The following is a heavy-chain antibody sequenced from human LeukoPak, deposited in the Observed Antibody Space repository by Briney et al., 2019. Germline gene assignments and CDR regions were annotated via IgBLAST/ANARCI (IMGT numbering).Heavy chain of an antibody. Sequence: GGSLRLSCAASGFTFSSYAMSWVRQAPGKGLEWVSAISGSGGSTYHADSVKGRFTISRDNSKNTLYLQMNSLRAEDTAVYYCAKGDTAMVDYAPYYYYGMDVWGQGTTVTVSS. V-gene: IGHV3-23*01. CDR3: AKGDTAMVDYAPYYYYGMDV. CDR1: GFTFSSYA. D-gene: IGHD5-18*01. J-gene: IGHJ6*02. CDR2: ISGSGGST.